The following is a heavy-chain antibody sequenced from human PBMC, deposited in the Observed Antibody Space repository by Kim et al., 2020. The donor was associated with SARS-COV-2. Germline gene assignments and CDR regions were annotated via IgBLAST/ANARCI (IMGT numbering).Heavy chain of an antibody. J-gene: IGHJ6*02. CDR1: GFTFSSYS. V-gene: IGHV3-21*01. Sequence: GGSLRLSCAASGFTFSSYSMNWVRQAPGKGLEWVSSISSSSSYIYYADSVKGRFTISRDNAKNSLYLQMNSLRAEDTAVYYCARANGSGSYYNLGYYYGMDVWGQGTTVTVSS. D-gene: IGHD3-10*01. CDR3: ARANGSGSYYNLGYYYGMDV. CDR2: ISSSSSYI.